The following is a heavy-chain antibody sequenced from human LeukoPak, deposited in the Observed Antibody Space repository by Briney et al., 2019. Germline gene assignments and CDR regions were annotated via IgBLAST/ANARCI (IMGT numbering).Heavy chain of an antibody. CDR2: ISGSGGST. CDR3: AKDRSDYGDYDYYMGV. Sequence: GGSLRLSCAASGFTFISYAMSWVRQAPGKGLEWVSAISGSGGSTYYADSVKGRFTISRDNSKNTLYLQMNSLRAEDTAVYYCAKDRSDYGDYDYYMGVWGKGTTVTVSS. J-gene: IGHJ6*03. V-gene: IGHV3-23*01. CDR1: GFTFISYA. D-gene: IGHD4-17*01.